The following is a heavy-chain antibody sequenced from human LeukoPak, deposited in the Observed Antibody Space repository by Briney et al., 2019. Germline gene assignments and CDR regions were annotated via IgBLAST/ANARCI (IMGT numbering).Heavy chain of an antibody. CDR2: MNPNSGNT. D-gene: IGHD3-10*01. CDR3: ARGRMVRGVTWWFDP. V-gene: IGHV1-8*01. J-gene: IGHJ5*02. CDR1: GYTFTSYD. Sequence: ASVKVSCKASGYTFTSYDINWVRHATGQRLEWMGWMNPNSGNTGYAQKFQGRVTMTRNTSIGTAYMELSSLRSEDTAVYYCARGRMVRGVTWWFDPWGQGTLVTVSS.